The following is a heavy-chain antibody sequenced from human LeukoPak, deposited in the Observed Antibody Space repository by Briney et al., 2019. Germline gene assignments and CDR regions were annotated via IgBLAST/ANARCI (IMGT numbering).Heavy chain of an antibody. CDR3: ARDITVAGADY. CDR2: ISGSSSTI. Sequence: GGSLRLSCAASGFTFSSYSMNWVRQAPGKGLEWVSYISGSSSTIYYADSVKGRFTISRDNAKSSLYLQMNSLRVEDTAVYYCARDITVAGADYWGQGTLVTVSS. D-gene: IGHD6-19*01. V-gene: IGHV3-48*01. CDR1: GFTFSSYS. J-gene: IGHJ4*02.